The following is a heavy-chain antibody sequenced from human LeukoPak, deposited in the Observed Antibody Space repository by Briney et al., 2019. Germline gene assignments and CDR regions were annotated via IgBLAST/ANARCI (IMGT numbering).Heavy chain of an antibody. J-gene: IGHJ3*02. CDR2: ISGSASST. Sequence: GGSLRLSCAASGFTFSNYAMSWVRQAPGKGLEWVSAISGSASSTYHADSVKGRFTISRDNSKNTLYLQMNSLRSDDTAVYYCARIQLPHCTNGVCSVDAFDIWGQGTMVTVSS. D-gene: IGHD2-8*01. CDR1: GFTFSNYA. V-gene: IGHV3-23*01. CDR3: ARIQLPHCTNGVCSVDAFDI.